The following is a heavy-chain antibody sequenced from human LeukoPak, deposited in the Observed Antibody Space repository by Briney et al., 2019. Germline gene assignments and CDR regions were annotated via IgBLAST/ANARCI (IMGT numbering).Heavy chain of an antibody. V-gene: IGHV1-2*06. Sequence: ASVKVSCKASGGTFSSYAISWVRQAPGQGLEWMGRINPNSGGTNYAQKFQGRVTMTRDTSISTAYMELSRLRSDDTAVYYCARLLTGATPFDYWGQGTLVTVSS. J-gene: IGHJ4*02. CDR2: INPNSGGT. D-gene: IGHD1-7*01. CDR3: ARLLTGATPFDY. CDR1: GGTFSSYA.